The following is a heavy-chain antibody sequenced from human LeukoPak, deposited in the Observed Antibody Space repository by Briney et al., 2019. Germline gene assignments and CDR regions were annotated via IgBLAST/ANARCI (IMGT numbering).Heavy chain of an antibody. CDR1: GYTFTDYY. J-gene: IGHJ1*01. CDR3: ARPPRDLVSAAPFPS. V-gene: IGHV1-2*02. D-gene: IGHD2-2*01. CDR2: ILPRSGDT. Sequence: ASVKVSCKASGYTFTDYYIQWVRQAPGEGLEWVGWILPRSGDTYYAQGFHGRVAMTTDTSINTAYMELSRLKSDDTAVYFCARPPRDLVSAAPFPSWGQGTLVTVSS.